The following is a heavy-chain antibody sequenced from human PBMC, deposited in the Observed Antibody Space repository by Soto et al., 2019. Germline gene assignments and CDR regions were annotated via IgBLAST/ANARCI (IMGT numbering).Heavy chain of an antibody. V-gene: IGHV3-30-3*01. CDR2: ISYDGSNK. CDR1: GFTFSSYA. D-gene: IGHD3-3*01. Sequence: QVQLVESGGGVVQPGRSLRLSCAASGFTFSSYAMHWVRQAPGKGLEWVAVISYDGSNKYYADSVKGRFTISRDNSKNTLHLQMNSLRAEDTAVYYCARGAGYDFWSGYYPYYYGMDVWGQGTTVTVSS. CDR3: ARGAGYDFWSGYYPYYYGMDV. J-gene: IGHJ6*02.